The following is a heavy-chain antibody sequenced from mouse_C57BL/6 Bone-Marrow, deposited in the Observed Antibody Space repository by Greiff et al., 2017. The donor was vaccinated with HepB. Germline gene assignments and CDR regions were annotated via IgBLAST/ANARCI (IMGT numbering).Heavy chain of an antibody. V-gene: IGHV1-72*01. CDR1: GYTFTSYW. CDR3: ARARVWLLQGGLCY. CDR2: IDPNSGGT. D-gene: IGHD2-10*02. Sequence: VQLQQPGAELVKPGASVKLSCKASGYTFTSYWMHWVKQRPGRGLEWIGRIDPNSGGTKYNEKFKSKATLTVDKPSITAYMQLSSLTSEDSAVYYCARARVWLLQGGLCYWGQGTLVTVSA. J-gene: IGHJ3*01.